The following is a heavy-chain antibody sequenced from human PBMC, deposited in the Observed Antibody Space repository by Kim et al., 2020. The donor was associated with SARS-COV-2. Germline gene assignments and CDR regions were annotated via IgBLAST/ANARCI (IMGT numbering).Heavy chain of an antibody. CDR2: IYTSGST. J-gene: IGHJ6*02. Sequence: SETLSLTCTVSGGSISSGSYYWSWIRQPAGKGLEWIGRIYTSGSTNYNPSLKSRVTISVDTSKNQFSLKLSSVTAADTAVYYCARGPYDYVWGSYLGRYYYGMDVWGQGTTVTVSS. CDR1: GGSISSGSYY. CDR3: ARGPYDYVWGSYLGRYYYGMDV. V-gene: IGHV4-61*02. D-gene: IGHD3-16*02.